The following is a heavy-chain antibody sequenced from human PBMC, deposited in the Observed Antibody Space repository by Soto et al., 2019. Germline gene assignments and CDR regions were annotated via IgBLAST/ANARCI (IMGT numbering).Heavy chain of an antibody. CDR3: ARRVYHYDSSGYYGMDV. V-gene: IGHV1-69*13. CDR1: GGTFSSYA. CDR2: IIPIFGTA. Sequence: ASVKVSCKASGGTFSSYAISWVRQAPGQGLEWMGGIIPIFGTANYAQKFQGRVTITADESTSTAYMELSSLRSGDTAVYYCARRVYHYDSSGYYGMDVWGQGTTVTVSS. J-gene: IGHJ6*02. D-gene: IGHD3-22*01.